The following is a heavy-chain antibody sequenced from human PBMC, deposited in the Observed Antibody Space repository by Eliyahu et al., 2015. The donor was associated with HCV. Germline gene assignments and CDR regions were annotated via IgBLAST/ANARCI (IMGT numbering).Heavy chain of an antibody. J-gene: IGHJ4*02. CDR3: VRVAGRSCGVECTSWYFDF. CDR2: IYYTGST. D-gene: IGHD2-21*01. CDR1: GGSISDGDYY. V-gene: IGHV4-31*03. Sequence: QVQLQESGPGLVKPSQTLSLTCTVSGGSISDGDYYWSWIRQHPGKGLEWMGFIYYTGSTYYSPSLKSRLTMSVDTSKNQFFLNLNSVTAADTAVYYCVRVAGRSCGVECTSWYFDFWGQGTLVTVSS.